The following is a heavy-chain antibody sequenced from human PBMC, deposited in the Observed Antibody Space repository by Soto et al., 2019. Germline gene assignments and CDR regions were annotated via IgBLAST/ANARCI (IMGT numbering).Heavy chain of an antibody. V-gene: IGHV1-69*02. CDR1: GGTFSSYT. CDR3: AKNYWYFDL. J-gene: IGHJ2*01. Sequence: SVKVSCKASGGTFSSYTISWVRQAPGQGLEWMGRIIPILGIANYTQKFQGRVTITADKSTSTAYMELNSLRAEDTAIYYCAKNYWYFDLWGRGTRVTVSS. CDR2: IIPILGIA.